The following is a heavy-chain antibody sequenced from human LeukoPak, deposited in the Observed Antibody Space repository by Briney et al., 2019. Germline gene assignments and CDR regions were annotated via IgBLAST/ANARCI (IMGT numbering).Heavy chain of an antibody. V-gene: IGHV3-30*18. CDR1: GFTFSGYG. CDR3: AKGVAGYDY. CDR2: ISFDGSNK. D-gene: IGHD2-15*01. J-gene: IGHJ4*02. Sequence: PGGSLRLSCATSGFTFSGYGMHWVRQAPGKGLEWVAVISFDGSNKYYADSVKGRFTISRDNSKNTLYLQMNSLRAEDTAVYYCAKGVAGYDYWGQGTLVTVSS.